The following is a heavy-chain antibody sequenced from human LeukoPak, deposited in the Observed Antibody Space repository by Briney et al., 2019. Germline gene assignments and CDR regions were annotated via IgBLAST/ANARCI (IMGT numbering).Heavy chain of an antibody. Sequence: GGPLRLSCAASGFTVSSNEMSWVRQAPGKGLEWVSAISGSDDGTYYADSVKGRFTISRDNSRNTLYLQMNTLRAEDTAVYFCAKTPVSSCRGSFCYPFDYWGQGNLVTVSS. CDR2: ISGSDDGT. CDR3: AKTPVSSCRGSFCYPFDY. V-gene: IGHV3-23*01. CDR1: GFTVSSNE. J-gene: IGHJ4*02. D-gene: IGHD2-15*01.